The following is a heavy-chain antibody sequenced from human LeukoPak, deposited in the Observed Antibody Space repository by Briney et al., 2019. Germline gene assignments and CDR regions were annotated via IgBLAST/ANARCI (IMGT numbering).Heavy chain of an antibody. CDR1: GFTFTTYD. V-gene: IGHV3-13*01. J-gene: IGHJ6*03. CDR3: ARDRGGGHMDV. Sequence: GGSLRLSCAASGFTFTTYDMHWVRQAAGKGLEWVSAIGTTGDTYYPGSVKGRFTISRENAKNSLYLQMNSLRAGDTAVYYCARDRGGGHMDVWGKGTTVTISS. CDR2: IGTTGDT. D-gene: IGHD2-15*01.